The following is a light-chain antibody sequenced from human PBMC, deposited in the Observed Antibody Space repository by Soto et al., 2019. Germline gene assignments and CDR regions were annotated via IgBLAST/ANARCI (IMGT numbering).Light chain of an antibody. CDR3: SSYTSSSTHVI. CDR1: SGDIGGSNY. CDR2: EVS. V-gene: IGLV2-14*01. J-gene: IGLJ2*01. Sequence: QSVLTQPASVSGSPGQSITISCTGTSGDIGGSNYVSWYQQHPGKAPKFMIYEVSNRPSGVSDRFSGSKSGNTASLTISGLQAEDEADYFCSSYTSSSTHVIFGGGTQLTVL.